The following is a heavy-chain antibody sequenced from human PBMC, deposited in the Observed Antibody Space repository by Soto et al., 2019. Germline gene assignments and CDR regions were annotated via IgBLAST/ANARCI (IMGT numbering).Heavy chain of an antibody. CDR2: ISYDGSNK. J-gene: IGHJ6*02. CDR1: GFTFSSYA. Sequence: GGSLRLSYAASGFTFSSYAMHWVRQAPGKGLEWVAVISYDGSNKYYADSVKGRFTISRDNSKNTLYLQMNSLRAEDTAVYYCARVKLGKSGSGLFYYYYGMDVWGQGTTVTVSS. D-gene: IGHD3-10*01. CDR3: ARVKLGKSGSGLFYYYYGMDV. V-gene: IGHV3-30-3*01.